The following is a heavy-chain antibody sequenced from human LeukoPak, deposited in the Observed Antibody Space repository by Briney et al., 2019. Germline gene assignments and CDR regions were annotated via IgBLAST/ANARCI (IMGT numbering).Heavy chain of an antibody. Sequence: GGSLRLSCAASGFTFSTYRMHWVRQAPGKGLEWVSAISGSGGSTYYADSVKGRSTISRDNSKNTLYLQMNSLRAEDTAVYYCAKDKTTVTPRGLDIWGQGTMVTVSS. D-gene: IGHD4-17*01. CDR2: ISGSGGST. CDR3: AKDKTTVTPRGLDI. V-gene: IGHV3-23*01. CDR1: GFTFSTYR. J-gene: IGHJ3*02.